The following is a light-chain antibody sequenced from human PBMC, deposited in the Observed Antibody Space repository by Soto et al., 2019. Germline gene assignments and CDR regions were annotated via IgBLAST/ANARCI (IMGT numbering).Light chain of an antibody. CDR2: EAS. CDR3: QQRSNWPPLT. V-gene: IGKV3-11*01. Sequence: EIVLTQSPATLSLSPGERATLSCRASQSVGSYLAWYQQKPGQVPRLLLYEASKRATGIPARFSGSGSGTEFTRTISRLEPEDFAVYYCQQRSNWPPLTFGGGTKVEIK. J-gene: IGKJ4*01. CDR1: QSVGSY.